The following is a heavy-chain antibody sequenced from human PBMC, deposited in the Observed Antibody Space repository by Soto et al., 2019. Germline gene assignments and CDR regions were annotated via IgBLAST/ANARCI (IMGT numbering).Heavy chain of an antibody. D-gene: IGHD6-19*01. CDR2: INAGNGNT. J-gene: IGHJ4*02. CDR1: GYTFTSYA. Sequence: ASVKVSCKASGYTFTSYAMHWVRQAPGQRLEWMGWINAGNGNTKYSQKFQGRVTITRDTSASTAYMELSSLRSEDTAVYFCARDRYSNGWLGDAWGQGTQVTVSS. CDR3: ARDRYSNGWLGDA. V-gene: IGHV1-3*01.